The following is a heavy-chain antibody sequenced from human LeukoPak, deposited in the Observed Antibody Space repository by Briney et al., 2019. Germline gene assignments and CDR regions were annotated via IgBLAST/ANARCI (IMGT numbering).Heavy chain of an antibody. D-gene: IGHD6-19*01. CDR3: ARAPVTGHWYFDL. J-gene: IGHJ2*01. CDR1: GGSITTYH. CDR2: IYNSGSA. V-gene: IGHV4-59*01. Sequence: SETLSLTCSVSGGSITTYHWSWIRQPPGKGLEWIGYIYNSGSANYKPSLKSRLTTSVDTSKNHFSLKLNSVTAADTAVYYCARAPVTGHWYFDLWGRGTLVTVSS.